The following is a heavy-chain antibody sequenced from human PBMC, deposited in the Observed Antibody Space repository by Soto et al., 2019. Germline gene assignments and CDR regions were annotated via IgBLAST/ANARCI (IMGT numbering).Heavy chain of an antibody. CDR1: RFAFSKCI. D-gene: IGHD6-19*01. J-gene: IGHJ6*02. CDR2: IIPIFGTA. CDR3: AKVRYSSPMGYYYGMDV. Sequence: QAQLEQSGGEVKKPGSSVKVSCKASRFAFSKCIVTWVRQAPGLGLEWVGGIIPIFGTANYAQKFQGRVTITADESTSTSYMEVNNLRSEDTAVYYCAKVRYSSPMGYYYGMDVWGQGTTVTVSS. V-gene: IGHV1-69*01.